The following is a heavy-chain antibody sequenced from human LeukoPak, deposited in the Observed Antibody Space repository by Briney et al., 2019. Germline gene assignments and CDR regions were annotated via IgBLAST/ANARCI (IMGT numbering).Heavy chain of an antibody. V-gene: IGHV1-69*13. CDR2: IIPIFGTA. J-gene: IGHJ4*01. CDR3: ASLDWSDYYFDY. D-gene: IGHD3-9*01. Sequence: ASVKVSCKASGGTFSSYAISWVRQAPGQGLEWMGGIIPIFGTANYAQKFQGRVTITADESTSTAYMELSSLRSEDTAVYYCASLDWSDYYFDYWGQGTLVTVSS. CDR1: GGTFSSYA.